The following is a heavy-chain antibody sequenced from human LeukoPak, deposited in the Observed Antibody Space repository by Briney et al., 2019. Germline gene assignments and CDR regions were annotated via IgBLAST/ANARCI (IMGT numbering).Heavy chain of an antibody. CDR2: INSDGSNT. J-gene: IGHJ4*02. CDR1: GFTFSNYW. D-gene: IGHD5-18*01. V-gene: IGHV3-74*01. CDR3: ARDAYSFGCVDY. Sequence: GGSLRLTCAASGFTFSNYWMHWVRQAPGKGLVGVSRINSDGSNTDYANSVKGRFTISRDNAKNTLYLQMNSLRAEDTAVYYCARDAYSFGCVDYWGQGTLVTVSS.